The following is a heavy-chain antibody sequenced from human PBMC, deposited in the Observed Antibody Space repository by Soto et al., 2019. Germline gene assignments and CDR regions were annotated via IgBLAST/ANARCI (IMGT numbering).Heavy chain of an antibody. V-gene: IGHV3-7*01. CDR1: GFTFSSYW. D-gene: IGHD3-10*01. CDR3: ASPRITMVRGVSSQDY. J-gene: IGHJ4*02. Sequence: VGSLRLSCAASGFTFSSYWMSWVRQAPGKGLEWVANIKQDGSEKYYVDSVKGRFTISRDNAKNSLYLQMNSLRAEDTAVYYCASPRITMVRGVSSQDYWGQGTPVTVSS. CDR2: IKQDGSEK.